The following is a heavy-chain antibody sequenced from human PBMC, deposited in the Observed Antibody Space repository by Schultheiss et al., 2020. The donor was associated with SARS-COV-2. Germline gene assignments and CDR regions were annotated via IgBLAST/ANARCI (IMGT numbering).Heavy chain of an antibody. CDR3: ARGSVLEVLEWLSPGSFDY. CDR1: GGSISSYY. Sequence: SQTLSLTCTVSGGSISSYYWSWIRQPAGKGLEWIGRIYTSGSTNYNPSLKSRVTMSVDTSKNQFSLKLSSVTAADTAVYYCARGSVLEVLEWLSPGSFDYWGQGTLVTVSS. CDR2: IYTSGST. J-gene: IGHJ4*02. D-gene: IGHD3-3*01. V-gene: IGHV4-4*07.